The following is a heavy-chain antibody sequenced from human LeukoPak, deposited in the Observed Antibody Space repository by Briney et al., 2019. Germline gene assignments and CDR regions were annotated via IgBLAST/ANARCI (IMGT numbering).Heavy chain of an antibody. D-gene: IGHD3-22*01. V-gene: IGHV1-2*02. Sequence: ASVKVSCKASGYTFTGYYMHWVRQAPGQGLEWMGWINPNSGGTNYAQKFQGRVTMTRDTSISTAYMELSRLRSDDTAVYYCARRYYDSSGYSFDYWGQGTLVTVSS. J-gene: IGHJ4*02. CDR1: GYTFTGYY. CDR2: INPNSGGT. CDR3: ARRYYDSSGYSFDY.